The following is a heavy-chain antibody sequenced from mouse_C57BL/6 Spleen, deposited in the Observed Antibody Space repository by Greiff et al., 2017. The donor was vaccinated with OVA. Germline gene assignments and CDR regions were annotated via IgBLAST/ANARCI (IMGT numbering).Heavy chain of an antibody. CDR3: TTEPSMDY. CDR2: IDPENGDT. CDR1: GFNIKDDY. J-gene: IGHJ4*01. V-gene: IGHV14-4*01. Sequence: VQLKQSGAELVRPGASVKLSCTASGFNIKDDYMHWVKQRPEQGLEWIGWIDPENGDTEYASKFQGKATITADTSSNTAYLQLSSLTSEDTAVYYCTTEPSMDYWGQGTSVTVSS.